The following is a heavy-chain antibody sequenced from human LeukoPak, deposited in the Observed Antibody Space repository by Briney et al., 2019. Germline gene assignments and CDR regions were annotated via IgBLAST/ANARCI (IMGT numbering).Heavy chain of an antibody. CDR3: ARDSSSWALNDAFDI. V-gene: IGHV3-23*01. CDR1: GFAFSSYA. Sequence: GGSLRLSCAASGFAFSSYAMSWVRQAPGKGLEWVSAISGSGGSTYYADSVKGRFTISRDNSKNTLYLQMNSLRVEDTAVYYCARDSSSWALNDAFDIWGQGTMVTVSS. CDR2: ISGSGGST. J-gene: IGHJ3*02. D-gene: IGHD1-26*01.